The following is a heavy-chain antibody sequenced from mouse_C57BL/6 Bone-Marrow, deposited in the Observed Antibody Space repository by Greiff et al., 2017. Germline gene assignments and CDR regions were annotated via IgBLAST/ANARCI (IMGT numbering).Heavy chain of an antibody. CDR2: IYPGDGDI. Sequence: QVQLQQSGAELLKPGASVKISCKASGYAFSKYWMNWVKQRPGKGLEWIGQIYPGDGDINYNGKLKGKATLTADKSSSTAYMQLSSLTSEDSAVYFCARGAYWGQGTLVTVSS. CDR1: GYAFSKYW. V-gene: IGHV1-80*01. CDR3: ARGAY. J-gene: IGHJ3*01.